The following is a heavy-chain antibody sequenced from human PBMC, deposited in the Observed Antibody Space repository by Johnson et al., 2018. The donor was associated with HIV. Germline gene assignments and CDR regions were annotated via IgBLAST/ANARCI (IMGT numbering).Heavy chain of an antibody. J-gene: IGHJ3*02. V-gene: IGHV3-7*05. CDR3: ARDLGNWDSPRSAFDI. CDR1: GFTFSNYW. Sequence: VQLVESGGGLVQPGGSLRLSCAASGFTFSNYWMTWVRQAPGKGLEWVANIQQDGSDTYYVDSVKGRFTISRDNAKNSLYLQMNSLRAEDTAVYYCARDLGNWDSPRSAFDIWGQGTMVTVSS. D-gene: IGHD1/OR15-1a*01. CDR2: IQQDGSDT.